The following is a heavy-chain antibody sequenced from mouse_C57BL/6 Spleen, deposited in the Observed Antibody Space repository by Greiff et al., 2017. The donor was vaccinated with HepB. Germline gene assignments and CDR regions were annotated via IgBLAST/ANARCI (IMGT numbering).Heavy chain of an antibody. CDR3: ARRYDYDGWYFDV. D-gene: IGHD2-4*01. J-gene: IGHJ1*03. CDR1: GYTFTSYW. V-gene: IGHV1-50*01. Sequence: QVQLQQPGAELVKPGASVKLSCKASGYTFTSYWMQWVKQRPGQGLEWIGEIDPSDSYTNYNQKFKGKATLTVDTSSSTAYMQLSSLTSEDSAVYDCARRYDYDGWYFDVWGTGTTVTVSS. CDR2: IDPSDSYT.